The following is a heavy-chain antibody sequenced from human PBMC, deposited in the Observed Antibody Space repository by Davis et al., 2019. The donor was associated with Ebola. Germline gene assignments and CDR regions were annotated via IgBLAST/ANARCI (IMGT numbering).Heavy chain of an antibody. J-gene: IGHJ5*02. CDR2: INPNSGGT. Sequence: ASVKVSCKASGYTFTGYYMHWVRQAPGQGLEWMGWINPNSGGTNYAQKFQGRVTMTRDTSISTAYMELSSLRSEDTAVYYCAISGLPDYYDSRGGWFDPWGQGTLVTVSS. D-gene: IGHD3-22*01. CDR1: GYTFTGYY. V-gene: IGHV1-2*02. CDR3: AISGLPDYYDSRGGWFDP.